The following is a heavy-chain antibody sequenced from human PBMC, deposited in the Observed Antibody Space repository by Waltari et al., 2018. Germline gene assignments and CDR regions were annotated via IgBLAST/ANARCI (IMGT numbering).Heavy chain of an antibody. V-gene: IGHV1-69*05. D-gene: IGHD5-12*01. CDR2: SIPIFGTA. Sequence: QVQLVQSGAEVKKPGSSVKVSCKASGGTFSSYAISWVRQAPGQGLEWMGGSIPIFGTANYAQKFQGRVTITTDESTSTAYMELSSLRSEDTAVYYCARAKARGYSGYDTRRIYNWFDPWGQGTLVTVSS. J-gene: IGHJ5*02. CDR1: GGTFSSYA. CDR3: ARAKARGYSGYDTRRIYNWFDP.